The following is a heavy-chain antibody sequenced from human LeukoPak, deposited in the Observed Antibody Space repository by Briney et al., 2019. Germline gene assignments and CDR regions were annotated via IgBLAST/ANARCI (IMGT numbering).Heavy chain of an antibody. V-gene: IGHV3-9*01. Sequence: PGGSLRLSCAASGFTFDDYALHWVRQAPGKGLEWVSGISWNSGSIGYADSVKGRFTISRDNAKNSLYLQMNSLRAEDTALYYCVKDRGYSSGRGADYWGQGTLVTVSS. CDR1: GFTFDDYA. D-gene: IGHD6-19*01. CDR2: ISWNSGSI. J-gene: IGHJ4*02. CDR3: VKDRGYSSGRGADY.